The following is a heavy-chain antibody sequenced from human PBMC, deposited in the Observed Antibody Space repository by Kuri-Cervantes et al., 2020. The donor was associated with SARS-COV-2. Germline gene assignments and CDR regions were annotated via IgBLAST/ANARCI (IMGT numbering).Heavy chain of an antibody. D-gene: IGHD1-26*01. CDR3: AREAVGASFDY. CDR1: GFTFSSYA. CDR2: ISYDGSNK. V-gene: IGHV3-30-3*01. J-gene: IGHJ4*02. Sequence: GSLRLSCAASGFTFSSYAMHWVRQAPGKGLEWVAVISYDGSNKYYADSVKGRFTISRDNSKNTLYLQMNSLRAEDTAVYYCAREAVGASFDYWGQGTLVTVSS.